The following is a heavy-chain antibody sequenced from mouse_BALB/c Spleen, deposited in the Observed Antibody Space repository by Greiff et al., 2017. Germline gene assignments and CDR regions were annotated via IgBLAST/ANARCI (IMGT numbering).Heavy chain of an antibody. J-gene: IGHJ3*01. CDR3: ARAGTYDPAWFAY. CDR1: GYAFTNYL. D-gene: IGHD2-3*01. CDR2: INPGSGGT. V-gene: IGHV1-54*01. Sequence: QVQLQQSGAELVRPGTSVKVSCKASGYAFTNYLIEWVKQRPGQGLEWIGVINPGSGGTNYNEKFKGKATLTADKSSSTAYMQLSSLTSDDSAVYFCARAGTYDPAWFAYWGQGTLVTVSA.